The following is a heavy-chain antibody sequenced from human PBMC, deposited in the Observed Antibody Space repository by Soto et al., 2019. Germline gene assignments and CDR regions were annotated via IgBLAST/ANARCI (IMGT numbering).Heavy chain of an antibody. V-gene: IGHV3-48*02. CDR1: GVTLSGFT. Sequence: EVQLVESGGGLVQPGGSLRLSCAASGVTLSGFTMNWVRQAPGRGLEWVSYISRRGETIYYADSVKGRFTISRDNAENSLYLQMNSLRDEDTAVYYCASRNLADCSGTSCLYYFDYWGQGTLVTVSS. CDR2: ISRRGETI. D-gene: IGHD2-2*01. J-gene: IGHJ4*02. CDR3: ASRNLADCSGTSCLYYFDY.